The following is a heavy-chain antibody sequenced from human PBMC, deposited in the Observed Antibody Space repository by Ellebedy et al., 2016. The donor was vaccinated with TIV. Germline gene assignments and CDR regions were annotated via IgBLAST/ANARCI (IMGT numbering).Heavy chain of an antibody. Sequence: ASVKVSXXASGGTFSSYAISWVRQPPGQGLEWMGRIIPILGIANYAQKFQGRVTITADKSTSTAYMELSSLRSEDTAVYYCARPRWFSGSYLDYWGQGTLVTVSS. D-gene: IGHD3-10*01. CDR3: ARPRWFSGSYLDY. V-gene: IGHV1-69*04. CDR1: GGTFSSYA. CDR2: IIPILGIA. J-gene: IGHJ4*02.